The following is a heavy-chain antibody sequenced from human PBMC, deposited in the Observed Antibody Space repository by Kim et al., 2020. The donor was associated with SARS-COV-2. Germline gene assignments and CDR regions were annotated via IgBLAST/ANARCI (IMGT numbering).Heavy chain of an antibody. J-gene: IGHJ4*02. CDR3: VRDCGGDCYTY. CDR2: K. V-gene: IGHV3-7*01. D-gene: IGHD2-21*01. Sequence: KSYGASGRGRFTFSRDNAKDSLYLQMNSLRGDDTAVYYCVRDCGGDCYTYWGQGTLVTVSS.